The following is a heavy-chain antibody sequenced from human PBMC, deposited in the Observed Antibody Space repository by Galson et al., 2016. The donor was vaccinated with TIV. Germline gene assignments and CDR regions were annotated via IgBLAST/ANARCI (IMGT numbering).Heavy chain of an antibody. CDR1: GYTFSKYG. D-gene: IGHD3-22*01. V-gene: IGHV1-18*04. J-gene: IGHJ6*01. CDR3: ARVRGSMTMILVVDYYYGMDV. Sequence: SVKVSCKASGYTFSKYGISWVRRAPGQGLEWMGWISGHSGNTDYARKFQGRLVMTTDTSTGTAFMEVRSLTSDDTAVYYCARVRGSMTMILVVDYYYGMDVWGQGTTVTVSS. CDR2: ISGHSGNT.